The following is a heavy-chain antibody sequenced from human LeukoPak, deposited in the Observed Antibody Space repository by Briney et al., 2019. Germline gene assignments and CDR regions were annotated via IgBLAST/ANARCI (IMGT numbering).Heavy chain of an antibody. CDR3: ARVPICSGGSCYSEAFDI. CDR2: ISYDGSNK. V-gene: IGHV3-30*04. Sequence: GGSLRLSCAASGFTFSSYAMHWVRQAPGKGLEWVAVISYDGSNKYYADSVKGRFTISRDNSKNTLYLQMNSLRAEDTAVYYCARVPICSGGSCYSEAFDIWGQGTMVTVSS. D-gene: IGHD2-15*01. J-gene: IGHJ3*02. CDR1: GFTFSSYA.